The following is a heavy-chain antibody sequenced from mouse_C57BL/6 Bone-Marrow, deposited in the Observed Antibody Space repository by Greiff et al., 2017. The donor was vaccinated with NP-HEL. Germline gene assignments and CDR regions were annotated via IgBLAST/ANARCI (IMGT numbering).Heavy chain of an antibody. V-gene: IGHV1-15*01. Sequence: QVQLQQSGAELVRPGASVTLSCKASGYTFTDYEMHWVKQTPVHGLEWIGAIDPETGGTAYNQKFKGKAILTADKSSLTAYMELRSLTSEASAVYYCTRWYDFDPFFDYWGHSTTLTVSS. CDR1: GYTFTDYE. CDR3: TRWYDFDPFFDY. D-gene: IGHD2-4*01. J-gene: IGHJ2*01. CDR2: IDPETGGT.